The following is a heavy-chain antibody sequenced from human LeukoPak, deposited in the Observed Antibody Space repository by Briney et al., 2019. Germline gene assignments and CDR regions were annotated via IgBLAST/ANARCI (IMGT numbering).Heavy chain of an antibody. CDR3: ARERTAAPLAAAAPAY. J-gene: IGHJ4*02. V-gene: IGHV3-33*01. Sequence: GRSLRLSCAASGFTFSSYGMHWVRQAPGKGLEWVAFIWHDGSNKYYADSVKGRFTISRDNSKNTLYLQMNSLRAEDTAVYYCARERTAAPLAAAAPAYWGQGTLVTVSS. CDR2: IWHDGSNK. CDR1: GFTFSSYG. D-gene: IGHD6-13*01.